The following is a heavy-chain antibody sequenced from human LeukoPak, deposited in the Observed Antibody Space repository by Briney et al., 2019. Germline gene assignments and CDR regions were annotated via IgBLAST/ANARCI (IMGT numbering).Heavy chain of an antibody. CDR3: AKSLAVAGYFDY. Sequence: GGSLRPSCAASGFTFSSYAMSWVRQAPGKGLEWVSAISGSGGSTYYADSVKGRFTISRDNSKNTLYLQMNSLRAEDTAVYYCAKSLAVAGYFDYWGQGTLVTVSS. CDR1: GFTFSSYA. V-gene: IGHV3-23*01. J-gene: IGHJ4*02. CDR2: ISGSGGST. D-gene: IGHD6-19*01.